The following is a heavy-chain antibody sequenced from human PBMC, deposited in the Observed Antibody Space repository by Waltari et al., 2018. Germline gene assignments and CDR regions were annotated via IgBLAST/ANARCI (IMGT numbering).Heavy chain of an antibody. J-gene: IGHJ3*01. Sequence: QLVESGGDWVPPGGSLRISCGASGFTFVEFALHWVRQVPGKGLEWVSGIGWNSGNIAYGDFVKGRFIISRDNAKNSLYLQMNSLRREDTALYYCARDFAGSPTGAFDVWGQGTMVTVSS. V-gene: IGHV3-9*01. CDR2: IGWNSGNI. CDR3: ARDFAGSPTGAFDV. D-gene: IGHD1-26*01. CDR1: GFTFVEFA.